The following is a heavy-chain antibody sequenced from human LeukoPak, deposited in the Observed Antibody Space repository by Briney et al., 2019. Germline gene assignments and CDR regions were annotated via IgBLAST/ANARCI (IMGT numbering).Heavy chain of an antibody. V-gene: IGHV1-69*01. CDR3: ARSAARDSNWFDP. D-gene: IGHD6-13*01. CDR1: GGTFISYA. J-gene: IGHJ5*02. CDR2: IIPIFGTA. Sequence: ASVKVSCKASGGTFISYAISWVRQAPGQGLEWMGGIIPIFGTANYAQKFQGRVTITADESTSTAYMELSSLRSEDTAVYYCARSAARDSNWFDPWGQGTLVTVSS.